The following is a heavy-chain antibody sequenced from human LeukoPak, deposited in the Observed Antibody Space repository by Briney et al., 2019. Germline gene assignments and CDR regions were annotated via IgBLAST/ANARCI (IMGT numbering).Heavy chain of an antibody. CDR2: INPISNTT. J-gene: IGHJ4*02. D-gene: IGHD1-26*01. CDR3: ARGLVGHPLDC. CDR1: GYTFTSYY. Sequence: GTSVKVSRKASGYTFTSYYMHWVRQAPGQGLEWMGIINPISNTTNYAQKFQGRVTMTRDTSTSTVYMELSSLRSEDTAVYHCARGLVGHPLDCWGQGTLVTVSS. V-gene: IGHV1-46*01.